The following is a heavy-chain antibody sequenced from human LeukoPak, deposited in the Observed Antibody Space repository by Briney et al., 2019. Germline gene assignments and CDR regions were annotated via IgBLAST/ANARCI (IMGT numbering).Heavy chain of an antibody. CDR3: ARDPDDYGGNSPPEY. D-gene: IGHD4-23*01. CDR2: INPNSGGT. Sequence: GASVKVSCKASGYTFTGYYMHWVRQAPGQGLEWMGWINPNSGGTNYAQKFQGRVTMTRDTSISTAYMELSRLRSDDTAVYYCARDPDDYGGNSPPEYWGQGTLVTVSS. J-gene: IGHJ4*02. V-gene: IGHV1-2*02. CDR1: GYTFTGYY.